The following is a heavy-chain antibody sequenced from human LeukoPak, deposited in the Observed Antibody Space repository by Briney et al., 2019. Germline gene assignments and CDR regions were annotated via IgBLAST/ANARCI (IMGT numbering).Heavy chain of an antibody. J-gene: IGHJ4*02. CDR3: ARDKSEVGLDY. Sequence: PSETLSLTCTVSGGSISSSSYYWGWIRQPPGKGLEWIGSIYYSGSTYYNPSLKSRVTISVDTSKNQFSLKLSSVTAADTAVYYCARDKSEVGLDYWGQGTLVTVSS. V-gene: IGHV4-39*07. CDR2: IYYSGST. CDR1: GGSISSSSYY.